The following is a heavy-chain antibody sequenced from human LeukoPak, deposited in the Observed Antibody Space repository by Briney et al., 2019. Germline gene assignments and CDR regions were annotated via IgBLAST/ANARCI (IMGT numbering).Heavy chain of an antibody. CDR2: IYSGGNT. V-gene: IGHV3-66*01. J-gene: IGHJ3*02. CDR3: ARDRLPPLGAFDI. CDR1: GFTVSSNF. Sequence: GGSLGLSCAASGFTVSSNFMSWVRQAPGKGLEWVSVIYSGGNTYYADYVKGRFTISRDNSKNTLYLQMNSLRAEDTAVYHCARDRLPPLGAFDIWGQGTMVTVSS. D-gene: IGHD3-16*01.